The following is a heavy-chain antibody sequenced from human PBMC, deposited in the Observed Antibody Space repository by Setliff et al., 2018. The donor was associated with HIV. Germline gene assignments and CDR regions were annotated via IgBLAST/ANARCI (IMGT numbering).Heavy chain of an antibody. CDR2: IIPMRNIA. V-gene: IGHV1-69*10. CDR1: GGTLSNYV. CDR3: ARGWSDHSSMVHVEYFQH. D-gene: IGHD3-10*01. J-gene: IGHJ1*01. Sequence: ASVKVSCKASGGTLSNYVISWVRQAPGQGLEWMGGIIPMRNIANYAQKFQDRVTMTADKSTSTVYMELRSLTSEDTAVYYCARGWSDHSSMVHVEYFQHWGQGTLVTVSS.